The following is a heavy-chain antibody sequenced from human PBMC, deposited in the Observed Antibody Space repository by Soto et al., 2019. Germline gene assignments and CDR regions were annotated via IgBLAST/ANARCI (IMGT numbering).Heavy chain of an antibody. J-gene: IGHJ4*02. V-gene: IGHV1-2*04. Sequence: ASVKVSCKASGYTFTGYYMHWVRQAPGQGLERMGWINPNSGGTNYAQKFQGWVTMTRDTSISTAYMELSRLRSDDTAVYYCARGGYNWNYVLDYWGQGTLVTVSS. D-gene: IGHD1-7*01. CDR3: ARGGYNWNYVLDY. CDR2: INPNSGGT. CDR1: GYTFTGYY.